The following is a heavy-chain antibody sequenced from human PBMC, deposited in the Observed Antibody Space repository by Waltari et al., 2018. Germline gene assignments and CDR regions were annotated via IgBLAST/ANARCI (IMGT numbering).Heavy chain of an antibody. J-gene: IGHJ5*02. D-gene: IGHD2-2*01. Sequence: QVQWVQSGAGVKKPGASLKVSCKASGYIFTNYGISCGRQAPGQGLEWMGWNTGNNGHTTLAQKFLGRLTMAKDTSTNTVYMELSRLTSDDTAVYYCAKDRHQLIEEGFLLALDPWGQGTLVTVSS. CDR1: GYIFTNYG. CDR3: AKDRHQLIEEGFLLALDP. V-gene: IGHV1-18*04. CDR2: NTGNNGHT.